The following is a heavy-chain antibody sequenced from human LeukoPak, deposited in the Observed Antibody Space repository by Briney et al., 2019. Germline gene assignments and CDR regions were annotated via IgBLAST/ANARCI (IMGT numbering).Heavy chain of an antibody. V-gene: IGHV3-23*01. CDR3: AKTNGYYDL. J-gene: IGHJ4*02. CDR1: GFTFSSNG. D-gene: IGHD3-22*01. Sequence: GGSLRLSCAASGFTFSSNGMSWVRKAPGKGLEWVSSISGSGDKTYYADSVKGRFTISRDNSKSTMDLQMNSLRAEDTAVYHCAKTNGYYDLWGQGTLVIVSS. CDR2: ISGSGDKT.